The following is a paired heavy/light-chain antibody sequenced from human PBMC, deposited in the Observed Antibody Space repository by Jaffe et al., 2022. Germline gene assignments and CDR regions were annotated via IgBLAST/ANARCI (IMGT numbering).Light chain of an antibody. V-gene: IGLV8-61*01. CDR2: TTD. CDR3: LLYMGSGISV. CDR1: SGSVSTSYY. J-gene: IGLJ2*01. Sequence: QTVVTQEPSFSVSPGGTVTLTCGLSSGSVSTSYYPSWYQQTPGQAPRTLIYTTDTRSSGVPDRFSGSILGNKAALTITGAQADDESDYYCLLYMGSGISVFGGGTKLTVL.
Heavy chain of an antibody. V-gene: IGHV3-7*01. CDR3: VRRVVTLKVFDH. Sequence: EVQLVESGGGLVQPGGSLRLSCAASGFTFNGYWMNWVRQAPGKGLECVAKIKHDGSEKHYVDSVKGRFTISRDNAKNSLFLQMNSLRAEDTAIYYCVRRVVTLKVFDHWGQGTLVTVSS. CDR2: IKHDGSEK. CDR1: GFTFNGYW. J-gene: IGHJ4*02. D-gene: IGHD2-2*01.